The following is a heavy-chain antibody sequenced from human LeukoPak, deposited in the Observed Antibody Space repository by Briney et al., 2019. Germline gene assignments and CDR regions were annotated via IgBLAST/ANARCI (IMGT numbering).Heavy chain of an antibody. J-gene: IGHJ5*02. Sequence: PGGSLRLSCAASGFTFSSYSMNWVRQAPGKGLEWVSSISSSSSYIYYADSVKGRFTISRDNAKNSLYLQMNSLRAEDTAVYYCARDLSVRGRWLQTYNWFDPWGQGTLVTVSS. D-gene: IGHD5-24*01. CDR3: ARDLSVRGRWLQTYNWFDP. CDR1: GFTFSSYS. V-gene: IGHV3-21*01. CDR2: ISSSSSYI.